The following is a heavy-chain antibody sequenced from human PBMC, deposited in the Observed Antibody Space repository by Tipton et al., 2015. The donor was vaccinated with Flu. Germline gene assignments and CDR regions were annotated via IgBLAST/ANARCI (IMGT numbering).Heavy chain of an antibody. D-gene: IGHD3-16*01. CDR3: AKVLFGWVES. CDR2: VYYTGYT. Sequence: TLSLTCSVSGGPITSSSYYRGWIRQPPGRSLEWIGSVYYTGYTYHNPSLKSRVAMSIDTSKSQFSLRLSSMTAADTAVYYCAKVLFGWVESWAQGTLVTVS. J-gene: IGHJ5*01. V-gene: IGHV4-39*07. CDR1: GGPITSSSYY.